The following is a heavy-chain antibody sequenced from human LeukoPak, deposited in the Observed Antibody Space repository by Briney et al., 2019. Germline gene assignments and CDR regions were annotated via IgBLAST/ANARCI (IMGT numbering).Heavy chain of an antibody. CDR1: GGSISSYY. V-gene: IGHV4-59*08. J-gene: IGHJ6*02. D-gene: IGHD1-14*01. CDR3: ARHIDREAYYYGMDV. CDR2: IYYSGST. Sequence: SETLSLTCTVSGGSISSYYWSWIRQPPGKGLEWIGYIYYSGSTNYNPSLKSRVTISVDTSKNQFSLKLSSVTAADTAVYYCARHIDREAYYYGMDVWGQGTTVTVSS.